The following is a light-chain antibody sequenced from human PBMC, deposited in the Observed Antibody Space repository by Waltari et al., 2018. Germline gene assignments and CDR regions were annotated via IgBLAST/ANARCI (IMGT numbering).Light chain of an antibody. J-gene: IGLJ2*01. Sequence: QSVLTPTPSVSGAPGQRVTISCSGTKSNIGADFDVHWDQQVPGTSPKLLLQSFPNRPSGVSARFSGFKCRSSASLVITGLQAEDEAMYYWQSYDTTLSSVVFGGGTRLTV. CDR2: SFP. CDR1: KSNIGADFD. V-gene: IGLV1-40*01. CDR3: QSYDTTLSSVV.